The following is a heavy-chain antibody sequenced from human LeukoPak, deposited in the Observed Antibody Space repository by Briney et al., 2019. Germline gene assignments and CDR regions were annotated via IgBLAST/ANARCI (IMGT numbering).Heavy chain of an antibody. CDR2: INHSGST. CDR3: ARGVRERWLQSRYGY. V-gene: IGHV4-34*01. Sequence: SETLSLTCAVYGGSFSGYYWSWIRQPPGKGLEWIGEINHSGSTNYNPSLKSRVTISVDTSKNQFSLKLRAVTAADTAVYYCARGVRERWLQSRYGYWGQGTLVTVSS. CDR1: GGSFSGYY. D-gene: IGHD5-24*01. J-gene: IGHJ4*02.